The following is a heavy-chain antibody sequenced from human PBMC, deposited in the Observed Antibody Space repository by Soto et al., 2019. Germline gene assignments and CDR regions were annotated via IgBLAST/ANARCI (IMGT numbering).Heavy chain of an antibody. CDR1: GGPIRSFS. V-gene: IGHV4-59*01. CDR2: IYYSGST. CDR3: ARDTSSGWPDY. D-gene: IGHD6-19*01. Sequence: PSATLSLTFNLTGGPIRSFSWSWLPQPPGKGLEWIGYIYYSGSTNYNPSLKCRVTISVDTSKNQFSLKLSSVTAADTAVYYCARDTSSGWPDYWGQG. J-gene: IGHJ4*02.